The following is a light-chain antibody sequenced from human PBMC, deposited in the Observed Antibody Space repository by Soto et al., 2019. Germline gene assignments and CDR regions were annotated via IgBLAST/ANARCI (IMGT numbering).Light chain of an antibody. J-gene: IGLJ1*01. CDR2: EVS. CDR3: SSYTSSNTLVV. Sequence: QSALTQPASVSGSPGQSITISCTGTSSDVGGYNYVSWYQQHPGKAPKLMIYEVSNRPSGVSNRFSGSKSGNTASLTISGLQAEDEADYYCSSYTSSNTLVVFGTGTQLTVL. CDR1: SSDVGGYNY. V-gene: IGLV2-14*01.